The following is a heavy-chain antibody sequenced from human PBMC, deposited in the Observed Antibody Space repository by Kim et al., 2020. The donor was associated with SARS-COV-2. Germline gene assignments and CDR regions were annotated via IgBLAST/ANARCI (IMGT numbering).Heavy chain of an antibody. Sequence: GGSLRLSCAASGFTVSSNYMSWVRQAPGKGLEWVSVIYSGGSTYYADSVKGRFTISRDNSKNTLYLQMNSLRAEDTAVYYCAREITMDRGVSTLSYYGMDVWGQGTTVTVSS. CDR2: IYSGGST. CDR1: GFTVSSNY. J-gene: IGHJ6*02. D-gene: IGHD3-10*01. V-gene: IGHV3-53*01. CDR3: AREITMDRGVSTLSYYGMDV.